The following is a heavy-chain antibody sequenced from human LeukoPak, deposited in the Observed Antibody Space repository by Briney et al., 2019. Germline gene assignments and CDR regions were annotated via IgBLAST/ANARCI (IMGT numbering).Heavy chain of an antibody. Sequence: GRPLGLSLAASGXPFSSYRMHWVPQAPGKGVQGVLAISYDGSNKYYADSVNSRFTVSRDNSKNTLYLQMNSLRGEDTAVYYCATWNSDWEFAYWGQGTLVSVSS. CDR2: ISYDGSNK. V-gene: IGHV3-30*03. J-gene: IGHJ4*02. D-gene: IGHD1/OR15-1a*01. CDR1: GXPFSSYR. CDR3: ATWNSDWEFAY.